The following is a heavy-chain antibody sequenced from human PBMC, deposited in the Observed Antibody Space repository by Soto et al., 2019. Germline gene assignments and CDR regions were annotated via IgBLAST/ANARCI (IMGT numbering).Heavy chain of an antibody. CDR3: FSSGSPDAFDI. CDR1: GFTFSSYW. CDR2: INSDGSST. D-gene: IGHD3-22*01. J-gene: IGHJ3*02. Sequence: PGGSLRLSCAASGFTFSSYWMHWVRQAPGKGLVWVSRINSDGSSTSYADSVKGRFTISRDNAKNTLYLQMNSLRAEDTAVYYCFSSGSPDAFDIWGPGTMVTVSS. V-gene: IGHV3-74*01.